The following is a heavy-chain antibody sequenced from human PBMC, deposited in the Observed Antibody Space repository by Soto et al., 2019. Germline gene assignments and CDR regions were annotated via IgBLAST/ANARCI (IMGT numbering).Heavy chain of an antibody. D-gene: IGHD2-21*02. Sequence: QVQLVQSGAEVKKPGSSVKVSCKASGGTFSSYAISWVRQAPGQGLEWMGGIIPIFGTANYAQKFQGRVTIAADESTSTAYMELSSLSSDDTAVYYCARDLAYCGGDCYRAFDIWGQGTMVTVSS. CDR2: IIPIFGTA. CDR1: GGTFSSYA. V-gene: IGHV1-69*12. J-gene: IGHJ3*02. CDR3: ARDLAYCGGDCYRAFDI.